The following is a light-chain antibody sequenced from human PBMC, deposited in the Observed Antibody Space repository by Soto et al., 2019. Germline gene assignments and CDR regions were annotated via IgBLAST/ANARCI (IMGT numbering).Light chain of an antibody. V-gene: IGLV2-8*01. CDR2: EVN. Sequence: QSALTQPPSASGSPGQSVTIPCTGTSSDVGAYNYVSWYQQHPGKVPKLVVYEVNKRPSGVPDRFSGSKSGNTASLTVAGLQGEDEADYYCTSYAGGNNVFGTGTKLTVL. CDR3: TSYAGGNNV. CDR1: SSDVGAYNY. J-gene: IGLJ1*01.